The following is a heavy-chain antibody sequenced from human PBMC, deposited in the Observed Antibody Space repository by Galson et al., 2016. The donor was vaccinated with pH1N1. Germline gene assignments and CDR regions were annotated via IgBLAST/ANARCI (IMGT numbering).Heavy chain of an antibody. V-gene: IGHV1-18*01. CDR1: DYMFSSYA. J-gene: IGHJ4*02. Sequence: SVKVSCKASDYMFSSYAITWVRQAPGQGLEWMGTISGYNGNANYAQNFQGRITLTTDTSTRTAVMELRSLRPDDTAVYYCARPTMTGYIEYWGQGTLVTVSA. CDR2: ISGYNGNA. CDR3: ARPTMTGYIEY. D-gene: IGHD4-17*01.